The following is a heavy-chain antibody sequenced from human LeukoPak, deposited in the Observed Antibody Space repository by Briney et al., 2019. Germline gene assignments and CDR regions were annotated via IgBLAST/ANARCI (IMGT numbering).Heavy chain of an antibody. J-gene: IGHJ5*02. V-gene: IGHV4-38-2*02. CDR3: AREALIRYFDWLLGGFEGNWFDP. Sequence: SETLSLTCTVSGYSISSGYYWGWIRQPPGKGLEWIGSIYHSGSTYYNPSLESRVTISVDTSKNQFSLKLSSVTAADTAVYYCAREALIRYFDWLLGGFEGNWFDPWGQGTLVTVSS. D-gene: IGHD3-9*01. CDR2: IYHSGST. CDR1: GYSISSGYY.